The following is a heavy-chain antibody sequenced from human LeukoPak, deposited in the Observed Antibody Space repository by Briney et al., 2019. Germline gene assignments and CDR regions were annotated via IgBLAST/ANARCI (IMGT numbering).Heavy chain of an antibody. V-gene: IGHV3-23*01. CDR1: GFTFSSYA. D-gene: IGHD6-13*01. CDR2: ITGSGGNT. CDR3: AKDTSTRWYSSTPLPGDY. Sequence: GGSLRLSCAASGFTFSSYAMSWDRQAPGKGLEWVSGITGSGGNTYYADSVKGRFTISRDNSKNTLYLQMSSLRAEDTAIYYCAKDTSTRWYSSTPLPGDYWGQGTLVTVSS. J-gene: IGHJ4*02.